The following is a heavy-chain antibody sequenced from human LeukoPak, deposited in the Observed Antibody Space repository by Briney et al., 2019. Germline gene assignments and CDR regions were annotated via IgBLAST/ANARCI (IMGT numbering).Heavy chain of an antibody. V-gene: IGHV1-2*02. CDR1: GYTFTGYY. CDR2: INPNSGGT. CDR3: ARDHYVSGSAFLGWFDP. D-gene: IGHD3-10*01. Sequence: GASVKVSCKASGYTFTGYYMHWVRQAPGQGHEWMGCINPNSGGTKYAQKFQGRVTMTRDTSISTAYMELSRLRSDDTAVYYCARDHYVSGSAFLGWFDPWGQGTLVTVSS. J-gene: IGHJ5*02.